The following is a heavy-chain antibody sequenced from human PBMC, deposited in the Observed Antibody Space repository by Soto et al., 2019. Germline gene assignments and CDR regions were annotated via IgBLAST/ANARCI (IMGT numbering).Heavy chain of an antibody. CDR3: ARELGYCSSASCYIGYYGMDV. V-gene: IGHV3-33*01. CDR1: VFTFSSYG. J-gene: IGHJ6*02. CDR2: IWYDGSNK. Sequence: PVGSLRLSSASSVFTFSSYGMQWVRQSPGKGLEWVAVIWYDGSNKYYADSVKGRFIISRDNSKNTLYLQMNSLRAEDTAVYYCARELGYCSSASCYIGYYGMDVWDPGITIT. D-gene: IGHD2-2*02.